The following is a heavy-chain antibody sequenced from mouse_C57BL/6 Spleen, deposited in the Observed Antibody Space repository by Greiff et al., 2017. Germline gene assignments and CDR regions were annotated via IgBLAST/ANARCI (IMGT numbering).Heavy chain of an antibody. Sequence: LVESGAELAKPGASVKLSCKASGYTFTSYWMHWVKQRPGQGLEWIGYINPSSGYTKYNQKFKDKATLTADKSSSTAYMQLSSLTYEDSAVYYCARNDYDEDYAMDYWGQGTSVTVSS. CDR1: GYTFTSYW. CDR3: ARNDYDEDYAMDY. CDR2: INPSSGYT. V-gene: IGHV1-7*01. J-gene: IGHJ4*01. D-gene: IGHD2-4*01.